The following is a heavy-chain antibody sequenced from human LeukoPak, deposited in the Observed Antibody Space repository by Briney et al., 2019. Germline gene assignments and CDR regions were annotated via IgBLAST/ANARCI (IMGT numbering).Heavy chain of an antibody. Sequence: GGSLRLSCAASGFTFSSYGMHRVRQAPGKGLEWVAVIWYDGSNKYYADSVKGRFTISRDNSKNTLYLQMNSLRAEDTAVYYCARDDGALDAFDIWGQGTMVTVSS. V-gene: IGHV3-33*01. CDR3: ARDDGALDAFDI. J-gene: IGHJ3*02. CDR1: GFTFSSYG. D-gene: IGHD4-17*01. CDR2: IWYDGSNK.